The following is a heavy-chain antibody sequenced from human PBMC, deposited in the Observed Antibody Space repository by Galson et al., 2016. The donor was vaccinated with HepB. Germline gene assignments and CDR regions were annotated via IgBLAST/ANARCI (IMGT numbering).Heavy chain of an antibody. D-gene: IGHD6-19*01. J-gene: IGHJ4*02. V-gene: IGHV3-23*01. CDR2: ISGSGRTT. CDR1: GFTFSSYA. CDR3: AMKQGVVARRGDSFDY. Sequence: SLRLSCAASGFTFSSYAMTWVRRAPGKGLEWVSTISGSGRTTYYADFVKGRFTISRDNSKNTLYLQINSLRTKDTALYYCAMKQGVVARRGDSFDYWGQGTMVTVSS.